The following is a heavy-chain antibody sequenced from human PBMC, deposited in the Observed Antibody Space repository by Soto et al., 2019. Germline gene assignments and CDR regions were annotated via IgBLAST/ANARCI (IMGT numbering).Heavy chain of an antibody. J-gene: IGHJ3*02. Sequence: QVQLVQSGAEVKKPGASVKVSCKASGYTFTAYYMHWVRQAPGQGLEWMGWINPNSGGTIYAQHFQGRVTMSRDTSISTAYMEVSRLTSDDTAVYSCARVLIGATTDEAFDIWGQGTMVTVSS. D-gene: IGHD3-10*01. CDR1: GYTFTAYY. V-gene: IGHV1-2*02. CDR2: INPNSGGT. CDR3: ARVLIGATTDEAFDI.